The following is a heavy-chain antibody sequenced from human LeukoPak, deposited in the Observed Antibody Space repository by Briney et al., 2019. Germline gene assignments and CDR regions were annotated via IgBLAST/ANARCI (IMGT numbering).Heavy chain of an antibody. D-gene: IGHD5-18*01. V-gene: IGHV3-48*01. CDR1: GFTFSSYA. CDR2: ISSSSSTI. J-gene: IGHJ6*02. Sequence: PGGSLRLSFEASGFTFSSYAMSWVRQAPGKGLEWVSYISSSSSTIYYADSVKGRFTISRDNAKNSLYLQMNSLRAEDTAVYYCARDFHTAIPVAMDVWGQGTTVTVSS. CDR3: ARDFHTAIPVAMDV.